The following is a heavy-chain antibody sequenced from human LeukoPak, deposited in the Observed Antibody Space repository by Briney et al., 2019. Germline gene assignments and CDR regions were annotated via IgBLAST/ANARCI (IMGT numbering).Heavy chain of an antibody. CDR3: ARGPRDDILTGYYVIGQFDS. Sequence: PGRSLRLSCAASGFTFSSYGMHWARQAPGKGLEWLSYISGSGATIFNGDSVKDRFTISRDNAKNSLYLQLNSLRPEDTAIYYCARGPRDDILTGYYVIGQFDSWGRGTLVTVSS. J-gene: IGHJ4*02. D-gene: IGHD3-9*01. V-gene: IGHV3-48*01. CDR2: ISGSGATI. CDR1: GFTFSSYG.